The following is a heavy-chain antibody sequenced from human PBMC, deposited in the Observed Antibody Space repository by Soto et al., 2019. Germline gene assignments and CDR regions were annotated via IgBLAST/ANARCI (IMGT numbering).Heavy chain of an antibody. J-gene: IGHJ4*02. CDR2: IVVGSGNT. CDR1: GVTFTSSS. Sequence: ASVKVSCKASGVTFTSSSMQWVRQARGQRLEWIGWIVVGSGNTNYAQKFQERVTITRDMSTSTAYMELSSLRSEDTAVYYCGAVPSQPLWFGEKWGQGTLVTVSS. V-gene: IGHV1-58*02. CDR3: GAVPSQPLWFGEK. D-gene: IGHD3-10*01.